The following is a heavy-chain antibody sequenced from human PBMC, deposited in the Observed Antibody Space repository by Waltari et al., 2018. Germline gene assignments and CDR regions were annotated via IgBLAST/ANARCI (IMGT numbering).Heavy chain of an antibody. V-gene: IGHV1-2*02. D-gene: IGHD4-17*01. J-gene: IGHJ4*02. CDR1: GYTFTGYY. Sequence: QVQLVQSGAEVKKPGASVKVSCKASGYTFTGYYMHWVRQAPGQGLEWMGWTNPNSDGTNYAQKFQGRVTMTRDTSISTAYMELSSLRSDDTAMYYCSTWTLTTSPYYFHYWGQGTLVTVSS. CDR3: STWTLTTSPYYFHY. CDR2: TNPNSDGT.